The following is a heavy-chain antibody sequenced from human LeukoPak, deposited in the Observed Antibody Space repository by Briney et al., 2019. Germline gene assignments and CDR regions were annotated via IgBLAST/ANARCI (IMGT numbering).Heavy chain of an antibody. D-gene: IGHD1-26*01. CDR3: AKSGGYGLIDY. J-gene: IGHJ4*02. CDR2: IYSSGST. CDR1: GASISGSGYY. V-gene: IGHV4-39*01. Sequence: SETLSLTCTVSGASISGSGYYWGWIRQPPGKGLEWIGSIYSSGSTYYNASLQSRVTISIETSKNQISLRLNSVTAADTAMYYCAKSGGYGLIDYWGQGTLVPVSS.